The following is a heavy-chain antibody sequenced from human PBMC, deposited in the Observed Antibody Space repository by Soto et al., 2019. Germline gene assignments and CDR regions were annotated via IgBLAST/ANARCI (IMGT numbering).Heavy chain of an antibody. Sequence: GASVKVSCKASGYTFTSYGISWVRQAPGQGLEWMGWISAYNGNTNYAQKLQGRVTMTTDTSTSTAYMELRSLRSDDTAVYYCARDWGLMGATILAVGVNWFDPWGQGTLVTVSS. J-gene: IGHJ5*02. V-gene: IGHV1-18*01. D-gene: IGHD1-26*01. CDR1: GYTFTSYG. CDR3: ARDWGLMGATILAVGVNWFDP. CDR2: ISAYNGNT.